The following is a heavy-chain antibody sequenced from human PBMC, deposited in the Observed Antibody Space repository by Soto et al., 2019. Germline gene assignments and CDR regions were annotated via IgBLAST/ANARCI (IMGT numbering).Heavy chain of an antibody. CDR2: ISYDGSNK. J-gene: IGHJ3*01. V-gene: IGHV3-30*18. CDR3: AKDGPGDMVRGVIRP. D-gene: IGHD3-10*01. CDR1: GFTFSSYG. Sequence: PGGSLRLSCAASGFTFSSYGMHWVRQAPGKGLEWVAVISYDGSNKYYADSVKGRFTISRDNSKNTLYLQMNSLRAEDTAVYYCAKDGPGDMVRGVIRPWGQGTMVTVSS.